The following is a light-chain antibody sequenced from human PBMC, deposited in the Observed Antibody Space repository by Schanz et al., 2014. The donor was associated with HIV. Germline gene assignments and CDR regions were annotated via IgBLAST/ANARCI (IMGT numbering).Light chain of an antibody. J-gene: IGKJ2*01. V-gene: IGKV3-20*01. CDR3: QQYGSSPRT. CDR1: QSISSD. Sequence: EIVMTQSPATLSVSPGESVTLSCRASQSISSDLAWYQQNPGQAPRLLIYAASTRATGIPDRFSGSGSGTDFTLTIAGLEPEDSAVYYCQQYGSSPRTFGQGTKLEIK. CDR2: AAS.